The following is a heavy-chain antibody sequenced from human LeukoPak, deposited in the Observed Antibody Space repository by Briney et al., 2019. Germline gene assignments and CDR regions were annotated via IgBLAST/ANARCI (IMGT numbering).Heavy chain of an antibody. D-gene: IGHD5-12*01. J-gene: IGHJ6*03. Sequence: SETLSLTCTVSGGSISSSSYYWGWIRQPPGKGLEWIGSIYHSGSTYYNPSLKSRVTISVDTSKNQFSLKLSSVTAADTAVYYCARGNTARGYSGYDYYYYMDVWGKGTTVTVSS. V-gene: IGHV4-39*07. CDR3: ARGNTARGYSGYDYYYYMDV. CDR2: IYHSGST. CDR1: GGSISSSSYY.